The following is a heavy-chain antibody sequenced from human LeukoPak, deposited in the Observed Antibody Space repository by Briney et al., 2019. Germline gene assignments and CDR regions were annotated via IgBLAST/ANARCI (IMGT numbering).Heavy chain of an antibody. D-gene: IGHD3-3*01. CDR3: ASTIFGTYYYYYMDV. CDR2: IYYSGST. J-gene: IGHJ6*03. CDR1: GGSISSSTYY. V-gene: IGHV4-39*01. Sequence: SETLSLTCTVSGGSISSSTYYWGWIRQPPGKGLEWIGSIYYSGSTNHNPSLKSRVTISVDTSKNQFSLKLSSVTAADTAVYYCASTIFGTYYYYYMDVWGKGTTVTVSS.